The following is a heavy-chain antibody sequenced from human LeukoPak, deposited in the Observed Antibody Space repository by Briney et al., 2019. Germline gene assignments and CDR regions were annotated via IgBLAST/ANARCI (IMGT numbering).Heavy chain of an antibody. CDR1: GGSISSYY. J-gene: IGHJ4*02. D-gene: IGHD2-2*01. V-gene: IGHV4-59*01. CDR2: IYYSGST. Sequence: PSETLSLTCTVSGGSISSYYWSWIRQPPGKGLEWIGYIYYSGSTNYNPSLKSRGTISVDTSKNQFSLKLSSVTAADTAVYYCARTAYCSSTSCYSMAAYYFDYWGQGTLVTVSS. CDR3: ARTAYCSSTSCYSMAAYYFDY.